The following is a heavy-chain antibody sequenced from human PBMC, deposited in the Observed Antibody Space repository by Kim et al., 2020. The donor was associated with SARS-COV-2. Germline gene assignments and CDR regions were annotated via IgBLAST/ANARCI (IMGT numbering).Heavy chain of an antibody. Sequence: SETLSLTCTVSGGSISSSSYYWGWIRQPPGKGLEWIGSIYYSGSTYYNPSLKSRVTISVDTSKNQFSLKLSSVTAADTAVYYCATQRGFWSGYPNSNLD. J-gene: IGHJ4*01. CDR1: GGSISSSSYY. V-gene: IGHV4-39*01. CDR3: ATQRGFWSGYPNSNLD. D-gene: IGHD3-3*01. CDR2: IYYSGST.